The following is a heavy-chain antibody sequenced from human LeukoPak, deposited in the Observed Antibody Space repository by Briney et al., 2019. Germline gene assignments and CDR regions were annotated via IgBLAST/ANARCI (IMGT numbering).Heavy chain of an antibody. J-gene: IGHJ4*02. V-gene: IGHV3-11*06. D-gene: IGHD2-2*01. CDR1: GFTFSDYY. Sequence: GGSLRLSCAASGFTFSDYYMSWIRQAPGKGLEWVSYISSSSSYTNYADSVKGRFTISRDNAKNSLYLQMNSLRAEDTAVYYCAREGSVVVPHYYFDYWGQGTPVTVSS. CDR3: AREGSVVVPHYYFDY. CDR2: ISSSSSYT.